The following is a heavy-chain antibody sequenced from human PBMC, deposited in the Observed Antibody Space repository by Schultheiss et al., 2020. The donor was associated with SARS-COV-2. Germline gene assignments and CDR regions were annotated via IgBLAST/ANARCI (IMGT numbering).Heavy chain of an antibody. V-gene: IGHV3-30-3*01. Sequence: GGSLRLSCAASGFTFSSYAMHWVRQAPGKGLEWVAVISYDGSNKYYADSVKGRFTISRDNSKNTLYLQMNSLRAEDTAVYYCAIATHGDSSGYYRGGDYYYGMDVWGQGTTVTVSS. CDR2: ISYDGSNK. J-gene: IGHJ6*02. CDR1: GFTFSSYA. CDR3: AIATHGDSSGYYRGGDYYYGMDV. D-gene: IGHD3-22*01.